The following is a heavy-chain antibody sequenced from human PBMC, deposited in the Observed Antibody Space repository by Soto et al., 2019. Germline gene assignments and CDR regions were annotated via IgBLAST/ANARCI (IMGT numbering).Heavy chain of an antibody. Sequence: PSETLSLTCTVSGGSISSGDYYWSWIRQPPGKGLEWIGYIYYSGSTYYNPSLKSRVTISVDTSKNQFSLKLSSVTAADTAVYYCARDRNYGDFDYWGQGTLVTVSS. V-gene: IGHV4-30-4*01. J-gene: IGHJ4*02. CDR1: GGSISSGDYY. CDR2: IYYSGST. CDR3: ARDRNYGDFDY. D-gene: IGHD4-17*01.